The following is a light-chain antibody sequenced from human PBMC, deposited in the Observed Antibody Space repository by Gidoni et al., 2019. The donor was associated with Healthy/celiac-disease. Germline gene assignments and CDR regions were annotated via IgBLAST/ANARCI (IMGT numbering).Light chain of an antibody. Sequence: VLTQSPVTLSLSPGERATLSCRASQSVSSSYLAWYQQKPGQAPRLLIYGASSRATGIPDRFSGSGSGTDFTLTISRLEAEDVAVYYCQQYGSSPGTFGQGTKVEIK. J-gene: IGKJ1*01. CDR3: QQYGSSPGT. CDR2: GAS. V-gene: IGKV3-20*01. CDR1: QSVSSSY.